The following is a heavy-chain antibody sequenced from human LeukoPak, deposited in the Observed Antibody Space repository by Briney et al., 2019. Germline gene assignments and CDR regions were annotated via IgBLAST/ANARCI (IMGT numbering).Heavy chain of an antibody. Sequence: GASVKVSCKASGYTFTSYDINWVRQATGQGLEWMGWMNPNSGNTGYAQKFQGRVTITRNTSISTAYMELSSLRSEDTAVYYCARGVGSSRPKSNYYYYMDVWGKGTTVTISS. CDR3: ARGVGSSRPKSNYYYYMDV. CDR2: MNPNSGNT. J-gene: IGHJ6*03. D-gene: IGHD6-13*01. V-gene: IGHV1-8*03. CDR1: GYTFTSYD.